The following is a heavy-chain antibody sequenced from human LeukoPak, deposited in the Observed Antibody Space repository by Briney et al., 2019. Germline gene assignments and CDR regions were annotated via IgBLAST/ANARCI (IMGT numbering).Heavy chain of an antibody. J-gene: IGHJ4*02. CDR1: GYSISSGYY. CDR2: INHSGST. V-gene: IGHV4-38-2*02. CDR3: AREGGYSYGDAPLHFDY. Sequence: SETLSLTCTVSGYSISSGYYWGWIRPPPGKGLEWIGEINHSGSTNYNPSLKSRVTISVDTSKNQFSLKLSSVTAADTAVYYCAREGGYSYGDAPLHFDYWGQGTLVNVPS. D-gene: IGHD5-18*01.